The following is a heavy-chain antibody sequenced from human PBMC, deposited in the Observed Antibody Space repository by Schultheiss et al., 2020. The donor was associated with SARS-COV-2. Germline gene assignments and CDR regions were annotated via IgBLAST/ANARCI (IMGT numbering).Heavy chain of an antibody. Sequence: SETLSLTCTVSGASISSYYWSWIRQPPGKGLDPIGNIYFTGITKYNPSLKSRVTISIDTSKNQFSLTLGSVTAADTAVYFCARATRVESLFSVRGGSFDFWGRGALVTVSS. D-gene: IGHD5-24*01. J-gene: IGHJ4*02. V-gene: IGHV4-59*01. CDR1: GASISSYY. CDR3: ARATRVESLFSVRGGSFDF. CDR2: IYFTGIT.